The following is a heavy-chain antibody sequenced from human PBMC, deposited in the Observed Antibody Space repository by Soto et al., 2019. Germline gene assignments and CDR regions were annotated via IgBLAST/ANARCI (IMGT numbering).Heavy chain of an antibody. CDR1: GFALSPYW. Sequence: PGGSLRLSCNASGFALSPYWMSWVRQAPGKGLEWVASINQDGSVKHYVDSVRGRFTISRDNAKNSLFLQMNSLSAEDTAVYYCARLTEAVTTFVYWGQGTPVTVSS. CDR2: INQDGSVK. D-gene: IGHD1-1*01. J-gene: IGHJ4*02. CDR3: ARLTEAVTTFVY. V-gene: IGHV3-7*03.